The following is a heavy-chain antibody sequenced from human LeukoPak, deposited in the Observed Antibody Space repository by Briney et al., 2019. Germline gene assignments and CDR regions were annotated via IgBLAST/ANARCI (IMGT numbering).Heavy chain of an antibody. CDR1: GGSFSGYY. Sequence: SETLSLTCAVYGGSFSGYYWSWNRQPPGKGPEWIGEINHSGSTNYNPSLKSRVTISVDTSKNQFSLKLSSVTAADTAVYYCARGRRLTGPLYYYYYYMDVWGKGTTVTVSS. CDR2: INHSGST. CDR3: ARGRRLTGPLYYYYYYMDV. J-gene: IGHJ6*03. D-gene: IGHD1-20*01. V-gene: IGHV4-34*01.